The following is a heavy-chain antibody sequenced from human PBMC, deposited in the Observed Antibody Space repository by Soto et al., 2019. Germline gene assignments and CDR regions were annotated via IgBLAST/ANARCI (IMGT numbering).Heavy chain of an antibody. CDR2: ISSSGSTI. Sequence: GGFLSLSCAASEFTFSDYYMSCIRQAPGKGLEWVSYISSSGSTIYYADSVKGRFTISRDNAKNSLYLQMNTLSVEDTALYYCARDRAAGGYWGQGTLVTVSS. D-gene: IGHD6-13*01. J-gene: IGHJ4*02. CDR3: ARDRAAGGY. V-gene: IGHV3-11*04. CDR1: EFTFSDYY.